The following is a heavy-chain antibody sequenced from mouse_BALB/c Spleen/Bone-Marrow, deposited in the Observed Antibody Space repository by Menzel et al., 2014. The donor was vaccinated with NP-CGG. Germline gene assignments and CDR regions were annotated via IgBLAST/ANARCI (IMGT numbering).Heavy chain of an antibody. V-gene: IGHV5-6-3*01. CDR1: GFTFSSYG. J-gene: IGHJ4*01. Sequence: EVKLQESGGGLVQPGGSLKLSCAASGFTFSSYGMSWVRQTPDKRLELVATINSNGGSTYYPDSVKGRFTISRDNAKNALYLQMSSLKSEDTAMYYCARKVRKYYAMDYWGQGTSATVSS. D-gene: IGHD1-3*01. CDR3: ARKVRKYYAMDY. CDR2: INSNGGST.